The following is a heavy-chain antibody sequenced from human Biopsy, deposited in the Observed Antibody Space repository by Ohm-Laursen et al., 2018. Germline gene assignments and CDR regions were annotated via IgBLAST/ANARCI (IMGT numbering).Heavy chain of an antibody. J-gene: IGHJ6*02. CDR2: IDWNSRNI. V-gene: IGHV3-9*01. Sequence: SLRLSCTAPGFSFDDFAMHWVRQSPGKGLEWVAGIDWNSRNINYGDSVKGRFSVSRDNAKNSLYLQMNSLRGEYTALYYCVKDTNWNYVWDRPGATKGMDVWGQGTTVTVSS. CDR3: VKDTNWNYVWDRPGATKGMDV. D-gene: IGHD1-7*01. CDR1: GFSFDDFA.